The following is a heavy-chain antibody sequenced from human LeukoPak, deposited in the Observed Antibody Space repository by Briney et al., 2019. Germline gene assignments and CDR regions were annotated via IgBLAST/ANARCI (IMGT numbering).Heavy chain of an antibody. D-gene: IGHD3-16*01. CDR3: VGGRTARYYDH. CDR1: GTAISSYF. CDR2: FYHNGGP. Sequence: SSETLSLTCIISGTAISSYFWNWIRQSPAKGLEWLGFFYHNGGPKYNPSLRSRVTISVDSSQRKVSLQVTSVTAADTAIYYCVGGRTARYYDHWGQGTLVAVST. V-gene: IGHV4-4*09. J-gene: IGHJ4*02.